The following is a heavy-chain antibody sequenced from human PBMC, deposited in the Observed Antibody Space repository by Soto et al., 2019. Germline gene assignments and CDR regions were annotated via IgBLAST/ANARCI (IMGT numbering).Heavy chain of an antibody. CDR3: AREGFPFDY. J-gene: IGHJ4*02. V-gene: IGHV1-18*01. CDR1: GYTFTSYT. Sequence: QVQLVQSGAEVKKPGASVKVSCKASGYTFTSYTISWVRQARGQGLEWMGWISAYNGNTKYAQKLQGRVTMTTDTPSSAASMELRGLRSVETAVYYCAREGFPFDYWGQATLVTVPS. CDR2: ISAYNGNT. D-gene: IGHD3-10*01.